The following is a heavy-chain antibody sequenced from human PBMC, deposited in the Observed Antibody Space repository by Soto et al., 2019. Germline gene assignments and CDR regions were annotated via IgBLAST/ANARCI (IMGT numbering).Heavy chain of an antibody. V-gene: IGHV4-59*01. CDR1: GGSISSYY. CDR2: IYYTGST. D-gene: IGHD2-15*01. J-gene: IGHJ4*02. CDR3: ARGYCSGGNCYYFDY. Sequence: SETLSLTCTVSGGSISSYYWNWIRQPPGKGLEWIGYIYYTGSTNYNPSLKSRVTISVDTSKNQFSLKLSSVTAADTAVYYCARGYCSGGNCYYFDYWGQGTLVTVSS.